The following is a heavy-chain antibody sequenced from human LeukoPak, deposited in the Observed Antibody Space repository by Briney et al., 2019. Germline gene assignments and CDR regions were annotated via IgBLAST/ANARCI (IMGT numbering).Heavy chain of an antibody. J-gene: IGHJ4*02. CDR2: ISAYNGNT. Sequence: ASVKVSCKASGYTFTSYGISWVRQTPGQGLEWMGWISAYNGNTNYAQKLQGRVTMTTDTSTSTAYMELRSLRSDDTAVYYCARAYYYDSSGYPDYWRQGTLVTVSS. D-gene: IGHD3-22*01. CDR1: GYTFTSYG. V-gene: IGHV1-18*01. CDR3: ARAYYYDSSGYPDY.